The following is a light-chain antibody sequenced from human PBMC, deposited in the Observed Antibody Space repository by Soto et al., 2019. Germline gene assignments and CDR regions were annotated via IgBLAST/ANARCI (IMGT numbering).Light chain of an antibody. CDR1: QGINSF. V-gene: IGKV1-9*01. CDR2: AAS. CDR3: QQLERYPST. Sequence: IQLTQSRSSMSATVGDRVTITSLASQGINSFLAWYQQKPGKAPTLLIYAASTLQSGVPSRFSGSGSGTDFTLTISSLQPDDFATYYCQQLERYPSTFGGGTKVDIK. J-gene: IGKJ4*01.